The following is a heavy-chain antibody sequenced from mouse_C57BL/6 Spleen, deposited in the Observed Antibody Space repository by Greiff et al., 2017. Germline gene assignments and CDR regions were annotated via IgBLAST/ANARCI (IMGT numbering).Heavy chain of an antibody. J-gene: IGHJ4*01. V-gene: IGHV2-6*01. CDR1: GFSLTSYG. D-gene: IGHD2-4*01. Sequence: VKVVESGPGLVAPSQSLSITCTVSGFSLTSYGVDWVRQSPGKGLEWLGVIWGVGSTNYNSALKSRLSISKDNSKSQVFLKMNSLQTDDTAMYYCARRIYYDYDVGDYAMDYWGQGTSVTVSS. CDR3: ARRIYYDYDVGDYAMDY. CDR2: IWGVGST.